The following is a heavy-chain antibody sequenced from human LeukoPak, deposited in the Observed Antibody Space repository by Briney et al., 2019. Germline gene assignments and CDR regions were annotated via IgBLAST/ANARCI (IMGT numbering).Heavy chain of an antibody. Sequence: GASVKVSCKASGFTFTDYSMHWVRQAPGQGLECMGWISPNSGDVKYAQKFQGRVTMTRDTSISTAYMDLSRLTSDDTAVYYCARGLYDYYDTSSYFYYWGQGTLVTVSS. J-gene: IGHJ4*02. D-gene: IGHD3-22*01. V-gene: IGHV1-2*02. CDR1: GFTFTDYS. CDR2: ISPNSGDV. CDR3: ARGLYDYYDTSSYFYY.